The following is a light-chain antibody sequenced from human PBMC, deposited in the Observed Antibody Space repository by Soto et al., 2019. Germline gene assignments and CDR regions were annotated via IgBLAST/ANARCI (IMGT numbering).Light chain of an antibody. CDR2: VNSGGSH. J-gene: IGLJ7*01. Sequence: QPVLTQSPSASASLGASVKLTCTLSSGHSNYAIAWHQQQPETGPRYLMKVNSGGSHIKGDGIPDRFAGSSSGAERYLSITSRQSEDEADYYCQTWGPGSASVVFGGGTQLTVL. CDR1: SGHSNYA. V-gene: IGLV4-69*01. CDR3: QTWGPGSASVV.